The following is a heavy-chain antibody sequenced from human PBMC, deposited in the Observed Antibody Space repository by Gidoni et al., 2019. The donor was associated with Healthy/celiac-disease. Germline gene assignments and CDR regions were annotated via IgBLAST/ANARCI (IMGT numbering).Heavy chain of an antibody. Sequence: QVQLVESGGGVVQPGRSLRLSCAASGFTFSSYAMHWVRQAPGKGLEWVAVISYDGSNKYYADSVKGRFTISRDNSKNTLYLQMNSLRAEDTAVYYCARDPTLYIQDYYYMDVWGKGTTVTVSS. V-gene: IGHV3-30-3*01. CDR1: GFTFSSYA. CDR2: ISYDGSNK. CDR3: ARDPTLYIQDYYYMDV. J-gene: IGHJ6*03. D-gene: IGHD3-16*01.